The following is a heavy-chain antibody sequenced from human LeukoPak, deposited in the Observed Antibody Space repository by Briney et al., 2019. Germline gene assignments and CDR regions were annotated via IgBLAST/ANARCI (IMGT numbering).Heavy chain of an antibody. CDR3: AKVGDFYGDYVGYFDF. J-gene: IGHJ4*02. Sequence: GGSLRLSCAASGFTFSSYAMSWVRQAPGKGLEWVSAISGSGGSTYYADSVKGRFTISRDNSKNTLYLQMNSLRAEDTAVYYCAKVGDFYGDYVGYFDFWGQGTLVTVSS. V-gene: IGHV3-23*01. D-gene: IGHD4-17*01. CDR1: GFTFSSYA. CDR2: ISGSGGST.